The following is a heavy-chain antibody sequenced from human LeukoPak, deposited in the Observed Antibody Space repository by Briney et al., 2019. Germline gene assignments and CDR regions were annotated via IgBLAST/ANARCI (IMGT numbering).Heavy chain of an antibody. D-gene: IGHD2-15*01. CDR1: GFAFSSYS. J-gene: IGHJ5*02. Sequence: PGGSLRLSCAVSGFAFSSYSMNWVRQAPGKGLEWVSYISSSSSTIYYADSVKGRFTISRDNAKNSLYLQMNSLRAEDTAVYYCARGSKWFDPWGQGTLVTVSS. CDR3: ARGSKWFDP. CDR2: ISSSSSTI. V-gene: IGHV3-48*01.